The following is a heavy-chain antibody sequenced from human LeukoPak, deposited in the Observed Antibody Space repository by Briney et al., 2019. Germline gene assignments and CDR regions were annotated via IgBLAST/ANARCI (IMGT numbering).Heavy chain of an antibody. J-gene: IGHJ5*02. V-gene: IGHV4-4*09. D-gene: IGHD4-23*01. CDR2: IYTSGST. CDR1: GGSISSYY. CDR3: ARRSGVTNWFDP. Sequence: SVTLSLTCTVSGGSISSYYWSWIRQPPGKGLEWIGYIYTSGSTNYNPSLKSRVTISVDTSKNQFSLKLSSVTAADTAVYYCARRSGVTNWFDPWGPGTLVTVSS.